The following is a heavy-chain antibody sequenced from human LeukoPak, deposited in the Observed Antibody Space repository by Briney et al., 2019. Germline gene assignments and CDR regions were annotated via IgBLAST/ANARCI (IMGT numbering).Heavy chain of an antibody. CDR1: GGSISSGSYY. CDR2: IYTSGST. V-gene: IGHV4-61*02. Sequence: PSQTLSLTCTVSGGSISSGSYYWSWIRQPAGKGLEWIGRIYTSGSTNYNPSLKSRVTISVDTSKNQFSLKLSSVTAADTAVYYCARDRSSSWYSRWFDPWGQGTLVTVSS. J-gene: IGHJ5*02. D-gene: IGHD6-13*01. CDR3: ARDRSSSWYSRWFDP.